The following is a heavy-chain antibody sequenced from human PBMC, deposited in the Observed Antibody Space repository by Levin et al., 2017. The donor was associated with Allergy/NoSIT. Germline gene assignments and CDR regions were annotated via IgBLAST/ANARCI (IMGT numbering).Heavy chain of an antibody. V-gene: IGHV4-61*08. Sequence: NASETLSLTCTVSGGSVSSGDYYWTWIRQPPGKGLDWVGNIYYTGSTKYNPSLKSRVTMSIDTSKNQFSLRLSSVTAADTAVYYCARDPTSYSDGSSYDYWGQGTLVTVSS. CDR3: ARDPTSYSDGSSYDY. J-gene: IGHJ4*02. D-gene: IGHD3-22*01. CDR1: GGSVSSGDYY. CDR2: IYYTGST.